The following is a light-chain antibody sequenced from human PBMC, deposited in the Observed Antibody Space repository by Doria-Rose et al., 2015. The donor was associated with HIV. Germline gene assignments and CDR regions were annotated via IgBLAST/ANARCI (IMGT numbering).Light chain of an antibody. V-gene: IGLV3-1*01. Sequence: SYELMQPPSLSVSPGQTASITCSGDKLGDKYACWYQQKSGQSPVLVIYQDNKRPSGIPERFSGSNSGNTATLTISGTRAMDEADYYCQAWDSTTVVFGGGTKMTGL. CDR1: KLGDKY. CDR3: QAWDSTTVV. J-gene: IGLJ2*01. CDR2: QDN.